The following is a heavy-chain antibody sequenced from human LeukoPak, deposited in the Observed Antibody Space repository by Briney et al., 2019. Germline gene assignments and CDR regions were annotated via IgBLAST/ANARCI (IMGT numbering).Heavy chain of an antibody. Sequence: PGGSLRLSCAASGFTFSSYDMHWVRQATGKGLEWVSGIGTAGDTYYPGSVKGRFTISRENAKNSLYLQMNTLRAGDTAVYYCARGGSPEAFDIWGQGTMVTVSS. CDR1: GFTFSSYD. CDR2: IGTAGDT. J-gene: IGHJ3*02. V-gene: IGHV3-13*01. CDR3: ARGGSPEAFDI. D-gene: IGHD1-26*01.